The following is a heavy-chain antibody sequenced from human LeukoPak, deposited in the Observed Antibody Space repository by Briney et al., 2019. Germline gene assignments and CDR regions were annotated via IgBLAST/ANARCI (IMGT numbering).Heavy chain of an antibody. CDR3: ARGSRRDVEQWLVGRYYYYGMDV. J-gene: IGHJ6*02. D-gene: IGHD6-19*01. V-gene: IGHV1-18*01. Sequence: GASVKVSCEASGYTFTSYGISWVRQAPGQGLEWMGWISAYNGNTNYAQKLQGRVTMTTDTSTSTAYMELRSLRSDDTAVYYCARGSRRDVEQWLVGRYYYYGMDVWGQGTTVTVSS. CDR2: ISAYNGNT. CDR1: GYTFTSYG.